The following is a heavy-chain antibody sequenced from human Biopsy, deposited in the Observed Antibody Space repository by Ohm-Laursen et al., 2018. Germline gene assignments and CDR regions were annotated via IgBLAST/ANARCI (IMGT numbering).Heavy chain of an antibody. D-gene: IGHD1-1*01. CDR1: GYSFTSYY. J-gene: IGHJ2*01. Sequence: ASVKVSCKASGYSFTSYYMHWVRQAPGQGLEWMGMINPSGSTTSYPQIFQGRVTMTRDTSKSTVYMELSSLRSEDTAVYYCARANNDAGTYWYLDLWGRGTLVTVS. CDR2: INPSGSTT. CDR3: ARANNDAGTYWYLDL. V-gene: IGHV1-46*01.